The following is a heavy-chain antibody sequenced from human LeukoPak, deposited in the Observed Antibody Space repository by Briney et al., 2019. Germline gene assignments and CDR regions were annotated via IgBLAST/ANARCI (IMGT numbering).Heavy chain of an antibody. J-gene: IGHJ4*02. CDR2: IWYDGSNK. Sequence: GRSLRLSCAASGFTFSSYGMHWVRQAPGKGLEWVAVIWYDGSNKYYADSVKGRFTISRDNSKNTQYLQMNSLRAEDTAVYYCARDGTYGSGSAPFDYWGQGTLVTVSS. CDR3: ARDGTYGSGSAPFDY. V-gene: IGHV3-33*01. CDR1: GFTFSSYG. D-gene: IGHD3-10*01.